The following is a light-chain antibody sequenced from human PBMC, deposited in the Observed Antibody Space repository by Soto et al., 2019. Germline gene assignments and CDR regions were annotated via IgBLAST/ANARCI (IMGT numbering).Light chain of an antibody. CDR3: SSYTTSSSYV. Sequence: QSVLTQPGSVSGSPGQSITISCNGTSSDVGGFNYVSWYQQHPGKAPKLLIFDVYSRPSGISNRFSGSKSGSTASLTISGLQAEDEADYYCSSYTTSSSYVFGAGTKVTVL. V-gene: IGLV2-14*01. J-gene: IGLJ1*01. CDR1: SSDVGGFNY. CDR2: DVY.